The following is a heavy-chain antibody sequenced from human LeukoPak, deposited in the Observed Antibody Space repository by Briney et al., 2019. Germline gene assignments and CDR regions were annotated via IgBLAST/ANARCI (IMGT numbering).Heavy chain of an antibody. CDR3: ARRYCSGGSCNFDY. V-gene: IGHV5-51*01. J-gene: IGHJ4*02. CDR1: GYSFTNYW. CDR2: IYPSDSDT. Sequence: GEPLKISCKGSGYSFTNYWIGWVRQMPGKGLEWMGSIYPSDSDTRYSPSFQGQVTISADKSISTAYLQWSSLKASDTAMFYCARRYCSGGSCNFDYWGQGTLVTVS. D-gene: IGHD2-15*01.